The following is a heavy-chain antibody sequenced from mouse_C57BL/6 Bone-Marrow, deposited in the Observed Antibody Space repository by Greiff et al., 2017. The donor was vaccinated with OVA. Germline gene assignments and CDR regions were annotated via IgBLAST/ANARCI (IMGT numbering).Heavy chain of an antibody. V-gene: IGHV1-42*01. CDR1: GYSFTGYY. Sequence: VQLQQSGPELVKPGASVKISCKASGYSFTGYYMNWVKQSPEKSLEWIGEINPSTGGTTSNQKFTVKATLTVDKSSSTAYMQLKSQTSEDSAVYYCARGRYAYAMDYWGQGTSVTVSS. CDR3: ARGRYAYAMDY. J-gene: IGHJ4*01. D-gene: IGHD1-1*01. CDR2: INPSTGGT.